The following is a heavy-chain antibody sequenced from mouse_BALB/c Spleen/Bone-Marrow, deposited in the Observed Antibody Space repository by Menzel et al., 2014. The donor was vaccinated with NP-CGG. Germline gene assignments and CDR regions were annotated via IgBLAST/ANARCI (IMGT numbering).Heavy chain of an antibody. D-gene: IGHD1-1*01. J-gene: IGHJ3*01. V-gene: IGHV14-3*02. CDR2: IDPANGNT. CDR1: GFNIKDTY. CDR3: ASYYYGSSRFAY. Sequence: VQLQQSGAELVKPGASVKLSCTASGFNIKDTYMHWVKQRPEQGLEWIGRIDPANGNTKYDPKFQGKATITADTSSNTAYLQLSSLTSEDTAVYYCASYYYGSSRFAYWDQGTLVTVSA.